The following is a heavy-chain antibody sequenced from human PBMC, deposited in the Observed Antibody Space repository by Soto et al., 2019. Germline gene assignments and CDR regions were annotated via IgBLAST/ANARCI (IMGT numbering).Heavy chain of an antibody. CDR1: GYTFTHYY. CDR3: ARDLAAGDH. Sequence: QVQLVQSGAEVKKPGASVKLSCRTSGYTFTHYYIHWVRQAPGQGLEWLGIINPASGSTNYAQEXQGXVXXXXDTSTTTVYMELSGLRAEDTAIFYCARDLAAGDHWGQGTLVTVSS. J-gene: IGHJ4*02. CDR2: INPASGST. D-gene: IGHD6-13*01. V-gene: IGHV1-46*01.